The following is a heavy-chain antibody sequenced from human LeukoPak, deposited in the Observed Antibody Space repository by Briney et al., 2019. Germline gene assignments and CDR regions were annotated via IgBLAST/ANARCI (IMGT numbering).Heavy chain of an antibody. CDR1: GFTFSSYG. CDR3: AKDLSSSGYRFDY. V-gene: IGHV3-30*02. CDR2: IRYDGSNK. J-gene: IGHJ4*02. Sequence: PGGSLRLSCAASGFTFSSYGMHWVRQAPGKGLEWVALIRYDGSNKYYADSVKGRFTISRDNSKNTLYLQMNSLRAEDTAVYYCAKDLSSSGYRFDYWGQGTLVTVSS. D-gene: IGHD3-22*01.